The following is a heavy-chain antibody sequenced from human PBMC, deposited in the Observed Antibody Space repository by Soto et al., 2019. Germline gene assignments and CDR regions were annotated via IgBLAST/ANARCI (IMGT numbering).Heavy chain of an antibody. CDR1: GFAFNSYT. J-gene: IGHJ4*02. CDR2: ISSSDTYI. V-gene: IGHV3-21*01. CDR3: ASSPSFTSPVDY. Sequence: EVQLVESGGGLVKPGGPLRLSCEASGFAFNSYTMKGVRQAPGKELEWVSSISSSDTYIYYAASVKGRFTISRDNAKNSLFLQMNSLRAEDTAVYYCASSPSFTSPVDYWGQGTQVTVSS.